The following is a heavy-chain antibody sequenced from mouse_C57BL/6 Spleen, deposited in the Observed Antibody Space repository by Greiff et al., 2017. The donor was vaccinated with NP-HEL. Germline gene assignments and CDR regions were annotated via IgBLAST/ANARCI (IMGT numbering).Heavy chain of an antibody. D-gene: IGHD1-1*01. CDR3: AAVVATGDAMDY. CDR1: GYTFTSYG. Sequence: VQLQQSGAELARPGASVKLSCKASGYTFTSYGISWVKQRTGQGLEWIGEIYPRSGNTYYNEKFKGKATLTADKSSSTAYMELRSLTSEDSAVYFWAAVVATGDAMDYGGQGTSVTVSS. CDR2: IYPRSGNT. V-gene: IGHV1-81*01. J-gene: IGHJ4*01.